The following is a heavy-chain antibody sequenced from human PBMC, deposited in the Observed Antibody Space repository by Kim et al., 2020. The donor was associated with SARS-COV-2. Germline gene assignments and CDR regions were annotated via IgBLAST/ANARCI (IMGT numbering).Heavy chain of an antibody. CDR2: ISYDGRNT. CDR1: GFIFSNYA. D-gene: IGHD3-22*01. V-gene: IGHV3-30*04. CDR3: ARDLGYYDSSGYFDH. Sequence: GGSLRLSCAASGFIFSNYAMHWVRQAPGKGLEWVAIISYDGRNTYSADSVKGRFTLSRDGSKNTLYLQMNSLRAEDTAVYYCARDLGYYDSSGYFDHWG. J-gene: IGHJ4*01.